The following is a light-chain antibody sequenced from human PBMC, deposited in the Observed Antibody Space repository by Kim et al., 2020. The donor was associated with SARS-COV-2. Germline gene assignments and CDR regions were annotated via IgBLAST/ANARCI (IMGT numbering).Light chain of an antibody. Sequence: SPGERGTLSGRAGQSRSSTYLGWYQQEPGQAPSLLINGAFNRATGIPDRFSGSRSGTDFTLTISRLEPEEFAVYYCQQYGSSPITFGQGTRLEIK. CDR1: QSRSSTY. V-gene: IGKV3-20*01. CDR2: GAF. CDR3: QQYGSSPIT. J-gene: IGKJ5*01.